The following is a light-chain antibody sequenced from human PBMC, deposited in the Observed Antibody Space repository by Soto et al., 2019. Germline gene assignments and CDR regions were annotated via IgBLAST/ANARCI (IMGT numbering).Light chain of an antibody. CDR1: HNIATY. CDR2: TAT. J-gene: IGKJ3*01. Sequence: DIQVTQSPSSLSASVGDRVTITCRTSHNIATYLYWYQHRPGKAPNLLIYTATSLQSGVPSRFSGSGTGTDFTLTISALQPEDVTSYFCQQTYATPFTFGRGTTV. CDR3: QQTYATPFT. V-gene: IGKV1-39*01.